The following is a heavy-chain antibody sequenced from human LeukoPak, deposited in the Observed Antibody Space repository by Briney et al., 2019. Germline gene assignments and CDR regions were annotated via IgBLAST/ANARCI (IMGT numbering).Heavy chain of an antibody. CDR3: ARGLYDFWSGYPIRMDV. D-gene: IGHD3-3*01. Sequence: SQTLSLTCAISGDSVSINSAAWNWIRQSPSRGLEWLGRTYYRSKWYNDYAVSVKSRITINPDTSKNQFSLQLNSVTPEDTAVYYCARGLYDFWSGYPIRMDVWGQGTTVTVSS. CDR1: GDSVSINSAA. V-gene: IGHV6-1*01. CDR2: TYYRSKWYN. J-gene: IGHJ6*02.